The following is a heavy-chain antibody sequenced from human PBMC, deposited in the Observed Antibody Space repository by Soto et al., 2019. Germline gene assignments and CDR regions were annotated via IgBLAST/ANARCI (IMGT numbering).Heavy chain of an antibody. Sequence: QVQLVQSGAEVKKPGASVEVSCKASGYTFTSYGISWVRQAPGQGLEWMGWISAYNGNTNYAQKLQGRVTMTTDTSTSTAYMELRSLRSDDTAVYYCARSYDGGIDYGDYEFDYWGQGTLVTVSS. J-gene: IGHJ4*02. V-gene: IGHV1-18*01. CDR1: GYTFTSYG. CDR2: ISAYNGNT. CDR3: ARSYDGGIDYGDYEFDY. D-gene: IGHD4-17*01.